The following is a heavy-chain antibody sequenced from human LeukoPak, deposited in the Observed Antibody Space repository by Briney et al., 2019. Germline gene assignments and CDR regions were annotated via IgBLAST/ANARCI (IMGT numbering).Heavy chain of an antibody. J-gene: IGHJ4*02. CDR2: INHSGST. V-gene: IGHV4-34*01. D-gene: IGHD5-18*01. Sequence: SETLSLTCAVYGGSFSGYYWSWIRQPPGKGLEWIGEINHSGSTNYNPSLKSRVTISVDTSKNQFSLKLSSVTAADTAVYYCARRVRGYSYFYFDYWGQGTLVTVSS. CDR1: GGSFSGYY. CDR3: ARRVRGYSYFYFDY.